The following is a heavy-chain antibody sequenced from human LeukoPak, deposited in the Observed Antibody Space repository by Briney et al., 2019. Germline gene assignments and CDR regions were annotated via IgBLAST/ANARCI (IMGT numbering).Heavy chain of an antibody. J-gene: IGHJ4*02. Sequence: GASVKVSCKASGGTFSSYAISWVRQAPGQGLEWMGGIIPIFGTANYAQKFQGRVTITADESTSTAYMELSSLRSEDTAVYYCALDNYDFWSGYRIDYRGQGTLVTVSS. CDR2: IIPIFGTA. V-gene: IGHV1-69*13. D-gene: IGHD3-3*01. CDR3: ALDNYDFWSGYRIDY. CDR1: GGTFSSYA.